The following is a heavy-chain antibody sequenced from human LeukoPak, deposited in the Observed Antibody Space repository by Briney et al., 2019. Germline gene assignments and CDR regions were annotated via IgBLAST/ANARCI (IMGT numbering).Heavy chain of an antibody. V-gene: IGHV1-69*13. CDR1: GGTFSSYA. Sequence: ASVKVSCKASGGTFSSYAISWVRQAPGQGLEWMGGIIPIFGTANYAQKFQGRVTITADESTSTAYMELSSLRSEDTAVYYCASDCSSTSCYWIDYWGQGTLVTVSS. CDR3: ASDCSSTSCYWIDY. CDR2: IIPIFGTA. J-gene: IGHJ4*02. D-gene: IGHD2-2*01.